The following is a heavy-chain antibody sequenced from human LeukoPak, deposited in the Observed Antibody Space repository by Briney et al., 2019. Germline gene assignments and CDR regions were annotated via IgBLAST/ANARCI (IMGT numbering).Heavy chain of an antibody. CDR1: GFTFGSYA. Sequence: GGSLRLSCAASGFTFGSYAMSWVRQAPGKGLEWVSFISPNADRTSRADSVEGRFTISRDNPRNTLYLQMNSLRDDDTAVYYCAIMHGYYDGSGYWVQWGQGTLVTVSS. V-gene: IGHV3-23*01. D-gene: IGHD3-22*01. J-gene: IGHJ4*02. CDR2: ISPNADRT. CDR3: AIMHGYYDGSGYWVQ.